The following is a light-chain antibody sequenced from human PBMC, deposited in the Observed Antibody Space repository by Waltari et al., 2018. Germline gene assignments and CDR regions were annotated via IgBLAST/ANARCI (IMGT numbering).Light chain of an antibody. CDR2: DVS. CDR3: SSYTSTDVV. Sequence: QSALTQPASVSGSPGQSLTIPCTGTSRDVGGYNYVSWYQQHPGKAPKLMIYDVSNRPSGVSNRFSGSKSGNTASLTISGLQAEDEADYYCSSYTSTDVVFGGGTKLTVL. CDR1: SRDVGGYNY. J-gene: IGLJ2*01. V-gene: IGLV2-14*01.